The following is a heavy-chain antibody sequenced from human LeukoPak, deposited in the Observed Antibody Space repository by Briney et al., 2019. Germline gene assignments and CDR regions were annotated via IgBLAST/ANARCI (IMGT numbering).Heavy chain of an antibody. Sequence: ASVKVSCKASGYTFTEYYMHWVRQAPGQGLEWMGWINPNSGGTKYARKFQGRVTVTRDTSISTAYMELTRLRSDDTAVYYCARDRVSVATPYFDYWGQGTLVTVSS. D-gene: IGHD5-12*01. CDR2: INPNSGGT. V-gene: IGHV1-2*02. CDR3: ARDRVSVATPYFDY. CDR1: GYTFTEYY. J-gene: IGHJ4*02.